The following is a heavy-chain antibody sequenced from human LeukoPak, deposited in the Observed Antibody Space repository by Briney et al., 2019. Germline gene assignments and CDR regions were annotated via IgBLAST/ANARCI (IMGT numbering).Heavy chain of an antibody. CDR2: IKQDGSEK. J-gene: IGHJ4*02. CDR1: GFTFGSYW. CDR3: ARDLYSGSYNEDW. D-gene: IGHD1-26*01. V-gene: IGHV3-7*01. Sequence: GGSLRLSCAASGFTFGSYWMSWVRQAPGKGLEWVANIKQDGSEKNYVDSVKGRFTISRDDAKNSLYLQMNSLRAEDTAVYYCARDLYSGSYNEDWWGQGTLVTVSS.